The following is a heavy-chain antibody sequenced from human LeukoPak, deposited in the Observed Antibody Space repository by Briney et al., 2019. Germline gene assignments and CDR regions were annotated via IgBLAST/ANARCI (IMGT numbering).Heavy chain of an antibody. Sequence: GGSLTLACAASGFTVSSNYMSWVRQAPGKGLEWVSVIYSGGSTYYAHFVKGRFTISRHNYKNTLYLQMNSLRAEATAVYYCAREDVAAFDIWGQGTMVTVSS. J-gene: IGHJ3*02. CDR2: IYSGGST. CDR3: AREDVAAFDI. CDR1: GFTVSSNY. V-gene: IGHV3-53*01.